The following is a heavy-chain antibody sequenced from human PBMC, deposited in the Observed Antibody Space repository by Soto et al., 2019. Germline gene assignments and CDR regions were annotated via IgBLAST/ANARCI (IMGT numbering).Heavy chain of an antibody. CDR1: GGSFSGYY. CDR2: INHSGST. Sequence: SETLSLTCAVYGGSFSGYYWSWIRQPPGKGLEWIGEINHSGSTNYNPSLKSRVTISVDTSKNQFSLKLSSVTAADTAVYYCARSAYCNGGSRYSFSYYYYYYMDVWGKGTTVTVSS. CDR3: ARSAYCNGGSRYSFSYYYYYYMDV. D-gene: IGHD2-15*01. J-gene: IGHJ6*03. V-gene: IGHV4-34*01.